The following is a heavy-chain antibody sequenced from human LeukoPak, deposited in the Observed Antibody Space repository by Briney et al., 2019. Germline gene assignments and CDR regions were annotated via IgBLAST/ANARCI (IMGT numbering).Heavy chain of an antibody. Sequence: GGSLRLSCAASGFTFSSYAMSWVRQAPGKGLEWVSAISGSGGSTYYADSVKGRFTIPRDNSKKTLFLQMNSLRAEDTAVYYCAKIPGYDSSGRSGHDYWGQGTLVTVSS. CDR1: GFTFSSYA. CDR3: AKIPGYDSSGRSGHDY. V-gene: IGHV3-23*01. CDR2: ISGSGGST. D-gene: IGHD3-22*01. J-gene: IGHJ4*02.